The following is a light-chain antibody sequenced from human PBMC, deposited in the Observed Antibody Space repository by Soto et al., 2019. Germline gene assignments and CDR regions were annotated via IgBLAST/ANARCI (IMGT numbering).Light chain of an antibody. J-gene: IGKJ1*01. Sequence: DIQMTQSPSSLSASVGDRVTITCRASQTISNYLNWYQQKSGKAPKVLIYGASRLQSGVPSRFSGSGSGSDFTLTISTLQPDDSATYYCQQYNSHSRTFGQGTKVDIK. CDR3: QQYNSHSRT. CDR2: GAS. CDR1: QTISNY. V-gene: IGKV1-39*01.